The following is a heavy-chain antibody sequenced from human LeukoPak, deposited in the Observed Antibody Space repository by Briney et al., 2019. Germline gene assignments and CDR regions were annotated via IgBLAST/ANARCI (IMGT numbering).Heavy chain of an antibody. Sequence: GRSLRLSCAASGFTFSSYAMHWVRQAPGKGLEWVAVIWYDGSNKYYADSVKGRFTISRDNSKNTLYLQMNSLRAEDTAVYYCAKDPTPCYDSSGYYYDYWGQGTLVTVSS. D-gene: IGHD3-22*01. V-gene: IGHV3-30*04. CDR3: AKDPTPCYDSSGYYYDY. CDR1: GFTFSSYA. J-gene: IGHJ4*02. CDR2: IWYDGSNK.